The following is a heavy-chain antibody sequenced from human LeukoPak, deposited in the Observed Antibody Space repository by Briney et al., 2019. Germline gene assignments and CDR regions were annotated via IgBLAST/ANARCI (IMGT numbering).Heavy chain of an antibody. J-gene: IGHJ3*02. CDR1: GGSISSSSYY. CDR3: ASLTSSSSDAFDI. D-gene: IGHD6-13*01. V-gene: IGHV4-39*07. Sequence: SETLSLTCTVSGGSISSSSYYWGWIRQPPGKGLEWIGSIYYSGSTYYNPSLKSRVTISVDKSKNQFSLKLSSVTAADTAVYYCASLTSSSSDAFDIWGQGTMVTVSS. CDR2: IYYSGST.